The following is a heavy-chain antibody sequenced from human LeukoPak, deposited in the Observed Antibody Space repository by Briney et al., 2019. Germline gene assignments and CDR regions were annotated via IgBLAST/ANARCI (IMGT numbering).Heavy chain of an antibody. CDR1: GYTFTDYY. Sequence: ASVKVSCKASGYTFTDYYMHWVRQAPGQGFEWMEWINPNDGDTNYAQKFQGRVTMTRDTSISTAHMEVSRLRSDDTAVYYCARANFLYCSSTCLFDYWGQGTLVTVSS. D-gene: IGHD2-2*01. CDR2: INPNDGDT. J-gene: IGHJ4*02. CDR3: ARANFLYCSSTCLFDY. V-gene: IGHV1-2*02.